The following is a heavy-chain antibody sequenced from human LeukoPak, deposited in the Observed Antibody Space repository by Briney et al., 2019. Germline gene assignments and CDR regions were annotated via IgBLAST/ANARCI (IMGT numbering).Heavy chain of an antibody. CDR2: IYYSGST. Sequence: SETLSLTCTVSGGSISSYYWSWIRQPLGKGLEWIGYIYYSGSTDYNPSLKSRVTISVDTSKNQFSLKLSSVTAADTAVYYCARALRARITGTTASVYGMDVWGQGTTVTVSS. D-gene: IGHD1-20*01. CDR1: GGSISSYY. V-gene: IGHV4-59*01. J-gene: IGHJ6*02. CDR3: ARALRARITGTTASVYGMDV.